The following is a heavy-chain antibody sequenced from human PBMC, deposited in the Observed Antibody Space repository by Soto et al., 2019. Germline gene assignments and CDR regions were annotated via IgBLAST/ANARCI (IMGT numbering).Heavy chain of an antibody. CDR2: ITYSSTTI. Sequence: GGSLRLSCVASGFTFSNYNMNWVRQTPGKGLEWVSYITYSSTTISYADSVNGRFTISRDNAKNSLYLQMNSLRDEDTAVYYCARAGLAPFDYWGQGTLVTVSS. D-gene: IGHD6-19*01. V-gene: IGHV3-48*02. J-gene: IGHJ4*02. CDR3: ARAGLAPFDY. CDR1: GFTFSNYN.